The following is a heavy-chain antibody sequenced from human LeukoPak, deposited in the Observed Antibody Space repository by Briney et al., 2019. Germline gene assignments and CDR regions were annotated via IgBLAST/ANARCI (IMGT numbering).Heavy chain of an antibody. CDR1: GGFISSGGYY. J-gene: IGHJ4*02. V-gene: IGHV4-31*03. CDR2: IYYSGST. D-gene: IGHD6-19*01. Sequence: SETLSLTCTVSGGFISSGGYYWSWIRQHPGKGLEWIGYIYYSGSTYYNPSLKSRVTISVDTSKNQFSLKLSSVTAADTAVYYCARGQRVKLAVAAHFDYWGQGTLVTVSS. CDR3: ARGQRVKLAVAAHFDY.